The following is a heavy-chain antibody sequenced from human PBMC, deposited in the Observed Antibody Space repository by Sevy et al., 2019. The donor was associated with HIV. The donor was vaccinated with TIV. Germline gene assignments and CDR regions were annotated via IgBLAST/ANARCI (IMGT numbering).Heavy chain of an antibody. J-gene: IGHJ6*02. CDR2: IIPIFGTA. CDR1: GGTFSSYA. V-gene: IGHV1-69*13. CDR3: AGDPLIAAAGDYYYYGMDV. Sequence: ASVKVSCKASGGTFSSYAISWVRQAPGQGLEWMGGIIPIFGTANYAQKFQGRVTITADESTSTAYTELSSLRSEDTAVYYCAGDPLIAAAGDYYYYGMDVWGQGTTVTVSS. D-gene: IGHD6-13*01.